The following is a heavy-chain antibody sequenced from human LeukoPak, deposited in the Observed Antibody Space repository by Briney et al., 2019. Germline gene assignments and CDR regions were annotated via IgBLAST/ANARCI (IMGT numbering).Heavy chain of an antibody. V-gene: IGHV3-74*01. Sequence: GGSLRLSCAASGFTFSSDWMHWVRQAQGKGLVWVSRLNSDGSSTRYADSAKGRFTISRDNAKNTLYLEMNSLRAEDTAVYYCSRGDDYGDYVRDWGQGTLVTVSS. CDR2: LNSDGSST. CDR1: GFTFSSDW. J-gene: IGHJ4*02. CDR3: SRGDDYGDYVRD. D-gene: IGHD4-17*01.